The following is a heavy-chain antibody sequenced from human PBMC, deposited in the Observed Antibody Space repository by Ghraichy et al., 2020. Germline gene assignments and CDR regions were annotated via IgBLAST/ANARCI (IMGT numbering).Heavy chain of an antibody. CDR1: GFTFGYYA. V-gene: IGHV3-30-3*01. Sequence: GGSLRLSCAASGFTFGYYAIYWVRQAPGKGLEWVAVISYDGSNKHYADSVKGRFSISRDNSKNRLYLQMNSLRSEDTAVYYCARGCTSTSCYGYCYGLDVWGQGTTVTVSS. J-gene: IGHJ6*02. CDR3: ARGCTSTSCYGYCYGLDV. CDR2: ISYDGSNK. D-gene: IGHD2-2*01.